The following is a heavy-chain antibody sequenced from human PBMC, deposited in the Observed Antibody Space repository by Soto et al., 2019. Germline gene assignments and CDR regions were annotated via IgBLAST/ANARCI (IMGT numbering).Heavy chain of an antibody. V-gene: IGHV4-59*08. J-gene: IGHJ6*02. CDR2: IYYSGST. Sequence: SETLSLTCPVSGGSISRYYWSWIRQPPGKGLEGIGYIYYSGSTNYNPSLKSRVTISVDTSKNQFSLKLSSVTAADTAVYYCGRLSGAYYYGSGSYYNTAGRYYYYYGMDVWGQGTTVTVSS. D-gene: IGHD3-10*01. CDR3: GRLSGAYYYGSGSYYNTAGRYYYYYGMDV. CDR1: GGSISRYY.